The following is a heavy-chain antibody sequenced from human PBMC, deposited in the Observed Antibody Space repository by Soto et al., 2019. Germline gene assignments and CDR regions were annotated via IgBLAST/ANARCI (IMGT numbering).Heavy chain of an antibody. V-gene: IGHV3-23*01. J-gene: IGHJ6*02. CDR2: ISGSGSST. CDR1: GFNFSSSA. Sequence: PGGSLRLSCAASGFNFSSSAMSWVRHAPGKGLEWVSAISGSGSSTYYADSVKGRFTISRDNSKNTLYLQMNLRAEDTAVYYCAKGPTIFGVVISYSYYYGMDVWGQGTTVTVSS. CDR3: AKGPTIFGVVISYSYYYGMDV. D-gene: IGHD3-3*01.